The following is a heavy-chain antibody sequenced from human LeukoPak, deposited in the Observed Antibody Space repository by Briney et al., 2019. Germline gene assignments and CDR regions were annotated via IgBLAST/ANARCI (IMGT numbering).Heavy chain of an antibody. CDR3: ARGGIDIVVVPAAANWFDP. CDR2: IIPILGIA. V-gene: IGHV1-69*04. Sequence: GASVKVSCKASGGTFSSYAISWVRQAPGQGLEWMGRIIPILGIANYAQKFQGRVTITADKSTSTAYMELSSLRSDDTAVYYCARGGIDIVVVPAAANWFDPWGQGTLVTVSS. CDR1: GGTFSSYA. D-gene: IGHD2-2*01. J-gene: IGHJ5*02.